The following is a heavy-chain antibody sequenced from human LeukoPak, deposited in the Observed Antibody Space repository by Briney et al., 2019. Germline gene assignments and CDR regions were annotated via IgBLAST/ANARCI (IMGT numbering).Heavy chain of an antibody. Sequence: SETLSLTRTVSGGSISSGSYYWSWIRQPAGKGLEWIGRIYTSGSTNYNPSPKSRVTMSVDTSKNQFSLKLSSVTAADTAVYYCARDPGYCSSTSCYGGWGGGYYYYMDVWGKGTTVTVSS. J-gene: IGHJ6*03. CDR2: IYTSGST. V-gene: IGHV4-61*02. D-gene: IGHD2-2*01. CDR1: GGSISSGSYY. CDR3: ARDPGYCSSTSCYGGWGGGYYYYMDV.